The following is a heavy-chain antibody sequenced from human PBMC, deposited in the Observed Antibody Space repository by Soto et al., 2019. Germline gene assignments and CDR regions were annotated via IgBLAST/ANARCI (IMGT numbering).Heavy chain of an antibody. CDR2: INPTSGGT. CDR1: GYPFSGRY. CDR3: ARGYCSSNGCSDYFDY. V-gene: IGHV1-2*02. Sequence: QVQLVQSGAEVKKPGASVKVSCKASGYPFSGRYLHWVRQAPGQGLEWMALINPTSGGTNYAQKFQGRVTMTWDTSISTAYMEMSSLKSDDTAIHYCARGYCSSNGCSDYFDYWGQGTLVTVSS. J-gene: IGHJ4*02. D-gene: IGHD2-2*01.